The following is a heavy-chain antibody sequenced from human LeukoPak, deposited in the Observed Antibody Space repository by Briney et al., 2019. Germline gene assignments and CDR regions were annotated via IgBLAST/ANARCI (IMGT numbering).Heavy chain of an antibody. D-gene: IGHD2-21*01. CDR2: INTVGTTA. Sequence: GGSLRLSCAASGFTFSGYWMHWIRQAPGKGLVWVSRINTVGTTATYADSVKGRFTISRDNVENTLYLQMNSLRAEDTAVYYCARESRENIVIDYWGQGTVVTVSS. J-gene: IGHJ4*02. CDR3: ARESRENIVIDY. CDR1: GFTFSGYW. V-gene: IGHV3-74*03.